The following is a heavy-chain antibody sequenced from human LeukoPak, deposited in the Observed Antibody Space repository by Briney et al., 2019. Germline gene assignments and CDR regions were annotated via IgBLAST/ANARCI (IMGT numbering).Heavy chain of an antibody. CDR2: ISSSGST. V-gene: IGHV4-61*02. CDR3: ARRLRGGRRYHYYYMDV. Sequence: SETLSLTCTVSGDSISSGDYYWSWIRQPAGKGLEWIGRISSSGSTNYNPSLKSRVTISVDTSKNQFSLELRSVTAADTALYYCARRLRGGRRYHYYYMDVWGKGTTVTISS. J-gene: IGHJ6*03. D-gene: IGHD2-15*01. CDR1: GDSISSGDYY.